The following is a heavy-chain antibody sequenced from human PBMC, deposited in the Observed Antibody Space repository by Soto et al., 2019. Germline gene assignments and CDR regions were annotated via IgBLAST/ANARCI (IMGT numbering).Heavy chain of an antibody. CDR1: GFTFRNYA. Sequence: PGGSLRLSCAASGFTFRNYAMTWVRQAPGKGLEWVSAITGGGSGSYYADSVRGRFTISRDNSKDTLYLQMNSLGDEDTAVYYCAKGRGLATYYFDSWGQGTLVTVSS. D-gene: IGHD5-12*01. CDR3: AKGRGLATYYFDS. CDR2: ITGGGSGS. V-gene: IGHV3-23*01. J-gene: IGHJ4*02.